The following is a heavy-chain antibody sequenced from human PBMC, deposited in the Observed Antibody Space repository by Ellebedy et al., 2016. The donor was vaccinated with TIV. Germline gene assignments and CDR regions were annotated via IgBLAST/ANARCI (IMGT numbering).Heavy chain of an antibody. J-gene: IGHJ4*02. V-gene: IGHV3-53*01. CDR1: GFTVSSSS. CDR2: IYTTGLI. D-gene: IGHD5-18*01. Sequence: GESLKISCAASGFTVSSSSLTWVRQAPGKGLQWVSIIYTTGLITYADSVRGRFTISRDSSEKTLYLQMNRLRADDTAVYYCAKDYTAYSNDVWGQGTLVTVSS. CDR3: AKDYTAYSNDV.